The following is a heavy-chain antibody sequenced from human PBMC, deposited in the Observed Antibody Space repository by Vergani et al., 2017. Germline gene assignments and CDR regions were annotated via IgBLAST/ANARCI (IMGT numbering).Heavy chain of an antibody. CDR2: ISPVFGLL. J-gene: IGHJ3*02. V-gene: IGHV1-69*13. Sequence: QVQLVQSGAEMKKPGSSVKVSCKASGGTLSSYALNWVRQAPGQGLEWMGKISPVFGLLKKARRFQGRLTLVADESSTTAYMELSSLRSDNTAVYYCARGLGAAGCHDAFNIWGRGTLVTVSS. CDR1: GGTLSSYA. D-gene: IGHD6-13*01. CDR3: ARGLGAAGCHDAFNI.